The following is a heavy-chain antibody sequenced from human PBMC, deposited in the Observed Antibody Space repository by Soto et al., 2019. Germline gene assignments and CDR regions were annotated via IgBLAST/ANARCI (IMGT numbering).Heavy chain of an antibody. D-gene: IGHD1-1*01. V-gene: IGHV1-18*01. CDR3: ARQELENYYYYGMDV. CDR1: GYTFTSYG. Sequence: ASVKVSCKASGYTFTSYGISWVRQAPGQGLEWMGWISAYNGNTNYAQKLQGRVTMTTDTSTSTAYMELRSLRSDDTAVYYCARQELENYYYYGMDVWGQGTTVTVSS. CDR2: ISAYNGNT. J-gene: IGHJ6*02.